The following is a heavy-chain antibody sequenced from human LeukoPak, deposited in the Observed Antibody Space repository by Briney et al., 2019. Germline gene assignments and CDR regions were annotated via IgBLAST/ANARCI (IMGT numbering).Heavy chain of an antibody. CDR2: IHHSGST. CDR3: ARVVGSSSSQQAFDY. V-gene: IGHV4-38-2*02. J-gene: IGHJ4*02. D-gene: IGHD6-6*01. CDR1: GYSISSGYY. Sequence: SETLSLTCIVSGYSISSGYYWGWIRQPPGKGLEWIGNIHHSGSTYYNPSLKSRVTISVDTSKNQFSLKLSSVTAADTAVYYCARVVGSSSSQQAFDYWGQGTLVTVSS.